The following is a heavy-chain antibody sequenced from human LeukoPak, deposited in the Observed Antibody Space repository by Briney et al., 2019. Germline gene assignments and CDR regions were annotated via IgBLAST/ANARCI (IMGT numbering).Heavy chain of an antibody. CDR3: GAERQCVDAFDI. V-gene: IGHV3-48*03. D-gene: IGHD6-19*01. CDR2: ISNSGSYI. CDR1: GLTFTKYE. J-gene: IGHJ3*02. Sequence: GGSLRLSCAASGLTFTKYEMYWVRQAPGKGLEWTSYISNSGSYIKYADSVRGPFTISRDNAKKSLYLQMNTLRAEETGVYYSGAERQCVDAFDIWGQGTLVTVSS.